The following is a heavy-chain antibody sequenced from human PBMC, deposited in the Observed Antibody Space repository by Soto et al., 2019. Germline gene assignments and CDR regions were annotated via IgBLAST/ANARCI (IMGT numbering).Heavy chain of an antibody. D-gene: IGHD4-17*01. CDR1: GFTFSAYY. CDR2: ISGNGEII. V-gene: IGHV3-11*01. CDR3: ARDVDADFRTDFDY. Sequence: PGGSLRLSCAASGFTFSAYYIHWIRRPPGKGLEWISYISGNGEIIQYAASARGRFTISRDNAENSVYLEMDSLRAEDTALYYCARDVDADFRTDFDYWGRGTLVTVSS. J-gene: IGHJ4*02.